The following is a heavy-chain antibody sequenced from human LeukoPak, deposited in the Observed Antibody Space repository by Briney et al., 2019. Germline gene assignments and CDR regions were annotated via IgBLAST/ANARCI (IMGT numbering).Heavy chain of an antibody. J-gene: IGHJ4*02. CDR1: GYSFTSYW. V-gene: IGHV5-51*01. CDR3: ARRGYYDSSGYSPYYFDY. D-gene: IGHD3-22*01. CDR2: IYPGDSDT. Sequence: GESLKISCKGSGYSFTSYWIGWVRQMPGKGLEWMGIIYPGDSDTRYSPSFQGQVTISADKSISTAYLQWSSLKASDTAMYYCARRGYYDSSGYSPYYFDYWGQGTLVTVSS.